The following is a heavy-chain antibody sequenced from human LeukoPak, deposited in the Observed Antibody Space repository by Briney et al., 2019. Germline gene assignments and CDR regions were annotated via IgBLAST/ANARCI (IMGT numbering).Heavy chain of an antibody. D-gene: IGHD2-21*02. CDR2: FYARGNS. V-gene: IGHV4-4*07. CDR3: AKELPGAGLFDS. Sequence: SETLSLTCTVSGASISAYYWNWLRQPAGKGLEWIGHFYARGNSNYNPSLKSRVTMSVDTSKSHFSLKLRSVTVADSAVYYCAKELPGAGLFDSWGLGTLVTVSS. J-gene: IGHJ4*01. CDR1: GASISAYY.